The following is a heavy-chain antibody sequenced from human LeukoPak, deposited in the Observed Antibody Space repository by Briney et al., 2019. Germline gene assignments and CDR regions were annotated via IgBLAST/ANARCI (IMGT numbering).Heavy chain of an antibody. CDR1: GGSIHSGGFY. CDR2: NYYSGST. CDR3: ARYGDNSYYFDY. V-gene: IGHV4-31*03. Sequence: SETLSLTCTVSGGSIHSGGFYWSWIRQHPGKGLEWIGYNYYSGSTYYNPSLKSRLTISVDTSKNQFSLKLSSVTAADTAVYYCARYGDNSYYFDYWGQGALVTVSS. D-gene: IGHD4-23*01. J-gene: IGHJ4*02.